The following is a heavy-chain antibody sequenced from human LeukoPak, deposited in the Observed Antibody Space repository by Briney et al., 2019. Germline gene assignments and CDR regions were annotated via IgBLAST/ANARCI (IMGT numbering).Heavy chain of an antibody. CDR3: AKDIQGAEAGYYYGMDV. V-gene: IGHV3-9*01. CDR2: ISWNSGSI. J-gene: IGHJ6*02. D-gene: IGHD6-13*01. Sequence: GGSLRLSCAASGFTFDDYAMHWVRQAPGKGLEWVSGISWNSGSIGYADSVKGRFTISRDNAKNSLYLQMNSLRAEDTALYYCAKDIQGAEAGYYYGMDVWGQGTTVTVSS. CDR1: GFTFDDYA.